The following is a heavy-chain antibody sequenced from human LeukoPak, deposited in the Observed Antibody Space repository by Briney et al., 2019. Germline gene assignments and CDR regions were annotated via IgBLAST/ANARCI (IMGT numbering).Heavy chain of an antibody. CDR3: AIAYESGSFYRAFAY. D-gene: IGHD3-10*01. Sequence: PGGSLRLSCAASGFNVAAYAMYWVRQLPGKSLEWVSLISGDSDNRCSAASVKGRFTISRDNSKNSLYLQMNSLTTEDTALYYCAIAYESGSFYRAFAYWGQGALVTVSS. V-gene: IGHV3-43*02. J-gene: IGHJ4*02. CDR2: ISGDSDNR. CDR1: GFNVAAYA.